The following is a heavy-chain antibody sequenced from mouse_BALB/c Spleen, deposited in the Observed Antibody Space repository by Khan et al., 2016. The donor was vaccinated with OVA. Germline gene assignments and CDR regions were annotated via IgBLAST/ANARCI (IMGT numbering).Heavy chain of an antibody. V-gene: IGHV1-4*01. D-gene: IGHD2-14*01. J-gene: IGHJ4*01. CDR1: GYTFTSNT. Sequence: QIQLVQSGAELARPGASVMMSCKTSGYTFTSNTMHWVKQRPGQGLEWIGYINPRTGYTNYIQHFKDKATLTADKSSNTAYMQLSSLTSEDSALYYCARRTTGYTLDYWGQGTSVTVSS. CDR3: ARRTTGYTLDY. CDR2: INPRTGYT.